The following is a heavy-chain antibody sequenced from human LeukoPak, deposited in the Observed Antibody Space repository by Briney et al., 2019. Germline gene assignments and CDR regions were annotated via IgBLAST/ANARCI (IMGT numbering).Heavy chain of an antibody. J-gene: IGHJ2*01. CDR1: GGSFSGYY. CDR3: ARDVIAVAGSYWYFDL. CDR2: INHSGST. Sequence: SETLSLTCAVYGGSFSGYYWSWIRQPPGKGLEWIGEINHSGSTNYNPSLKSRGTISVDTSKNQFSLKLSSVTAADTAVYYCARDVIAVAGSYWYFDLWGRGTLVTVSS. V-gene: IGHV4-34*01. D-gene: IGHD6-19*01.